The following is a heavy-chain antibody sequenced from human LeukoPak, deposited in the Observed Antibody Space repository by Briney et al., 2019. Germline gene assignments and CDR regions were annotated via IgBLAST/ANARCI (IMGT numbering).Heavy chain of an antibody. Sequence: GGSLRLSCAASGFTFSSYAMSWVRQAPGKGLKWVSAISGSGGSTYYADSVKGRFTISRDNSKNTLYLQMNSLRAEDTAVYYCAKDDGYSGSYYWGQGTLVTVSS. CDR1: GFTFSSYA. J-gene: IGHJ4*02. V-gene: IGHV3-23*01. CDR3: AKDDGYSGSYY. CDR2: ISGSGGST. D-gene: IGHD1-26*01.